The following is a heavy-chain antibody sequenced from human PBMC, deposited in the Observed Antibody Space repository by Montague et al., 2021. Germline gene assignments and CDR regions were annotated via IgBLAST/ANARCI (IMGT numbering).Heavy chain of an antibody. J-gene: IGHJ4*02. V-gene: IGHV4-39*01. CDR2: IFRNGDS. CDR3: ARSWGGGSCTRAIEY. D-gene: IGHD1-26*01. Sequence: SETLSLTCTVSGGSISSSTHYWGWIRQTPGKGLDWIGSIFRNGDSFYNPSLKSPVIISVDTSENQFSLRLTSVTATDTVVYFCARSWGGGSCTRAIEYWGQGILVTVSS. CDR1: GGSISSSTHY.